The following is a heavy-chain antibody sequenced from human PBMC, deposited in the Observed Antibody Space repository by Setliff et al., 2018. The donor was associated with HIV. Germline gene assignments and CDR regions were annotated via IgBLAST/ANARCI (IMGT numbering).Heavy chain of an antibody. Sequence: PGGSLRLSCISSGFTLGDYGLNWVRQAPGKGLEWVAFIRSRGYGGTTEYAAAVKGRFTVSRDDSKSIAYLQMDSLKTEDTAIYYCVKLVPQAISSDPWGQGTLVTVSS. V-gene: IGHV3-49*04. J-gene: IGHJ5*02. CDR2: IRSRGYGGTT. CDR3: VKLVPQAISSDP. CDR1: GFTLGDYG. D-gene: IGHD3-10*01.